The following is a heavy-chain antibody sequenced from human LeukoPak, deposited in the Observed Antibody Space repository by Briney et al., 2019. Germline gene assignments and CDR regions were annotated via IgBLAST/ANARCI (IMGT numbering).Heavy chain of an antibody. D-gene: IGHD3-3*01. Sequence: GGSLRLSCAVSGFVVDSGYMSWVRQAPGKELEWISVLYSGGSTYYADSVKGRFTISRDTSKNIAYLQMSMLSDNDTAVYYCTGGRDSEWLPFDYWGQGTLVTVSS. J-gene: IGHJ4*01. CDR2: LYSGGST. CDR3: TGGRDSEWLPFDY. CDR1: GFVVDSGY. V-gene: IGHV3-53*01.